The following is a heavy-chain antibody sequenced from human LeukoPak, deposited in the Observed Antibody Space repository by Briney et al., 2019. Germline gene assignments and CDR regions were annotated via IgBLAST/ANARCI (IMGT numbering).Heavy chain of an antibody. V-gene: IGHV3-74*01. CDR3: ARGYDSSGP. D-gene: IGHD3-22*01. J-gene: IGHJ5*02. Sequence: GGSLRLSCAASGFTFSSHWMHWVRQGPGKGLVWVSRINSDGSRTIYADSVKGRFTISRDSAKNTLYLQMNSLRAEDTAVYYCARGYDSSGPWGQGTLVTVSS. CDR2: INSDGSRT. CDR1: GFTFSSHW.